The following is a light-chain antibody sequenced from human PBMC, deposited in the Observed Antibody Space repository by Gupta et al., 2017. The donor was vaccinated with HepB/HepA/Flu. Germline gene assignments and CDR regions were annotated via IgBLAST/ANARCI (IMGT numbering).Light chain of an antibody. CDR2: AAS. Sequence: EIVLTQSPGTLSLSPGERATLSCRASQSVNNNFLTWYQQKPGQAPRLLIFAASSRATGIPDRFSGSGSGTDFILTISRLEPEDFAVYYCQQDGSQPITFGRGTKVEIK. CDR3: QQDGSQPIT. CDR1: QSVNNNF. J-gene: IGKJ4*02. V-gene: IGKV3-20*01.